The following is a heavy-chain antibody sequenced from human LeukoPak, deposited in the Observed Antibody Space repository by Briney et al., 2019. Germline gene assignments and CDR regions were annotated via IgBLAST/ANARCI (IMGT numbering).Heavy chain of an antibody. CDR1: GGSISSGGYY. J-gene: IGHJ4*02. Sequence: SSQTLSLTCTVSGGSISSGGYYWSWIRQHPGKGLEWIGYIYYSGSTYYNPSLKSRVTISVDTSKNQFSLKLSSVTAADTAVYYCARGYCSDGSCYPVYYFDYWGQGTLVTVSS. V-gene: IGHV4-31*03. CDR2: IYYSGST. D-gene: IGHD2-15*01. CDR3: ARGYCSDGSCYPVYYFDY.